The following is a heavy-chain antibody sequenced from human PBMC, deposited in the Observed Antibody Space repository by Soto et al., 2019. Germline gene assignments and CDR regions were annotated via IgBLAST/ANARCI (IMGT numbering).Heavy chain of an antibody. Sequence: SGSLLRPSCGLSVLTFSNYGLSWFRQAPVKVLEWVAVISSDGSNNYYADSVKGRFTISRDNSKNTLYLQMNSLRADDTAVYYCASDHSSGWYDYWGQATLLT. D-gene: IGHD6-19*01. CDR2: ISSDGSNN. CDR3: ASDHSSGWYDY. J-gene: IGHJ4*02. CDR1: VLTFSNYG. V-gene: IGHV3-30-3*01.